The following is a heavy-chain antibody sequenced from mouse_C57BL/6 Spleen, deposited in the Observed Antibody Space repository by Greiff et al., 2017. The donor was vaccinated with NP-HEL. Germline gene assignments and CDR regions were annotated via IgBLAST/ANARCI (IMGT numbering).Heavy chain of an antibody. V-gene: IGHV5-4*01. J-gene: IGHJ2*01. CDR1: GFTFSSYA. CDR2: ISDGGSYT. CDR3: ARENYYGSSSYFDY. Sequence: EVQLVESGGGLVKPGGSLKLSCAASGFTFSSYAMSWVRQTPEKRLEWVATISDGGSYTYYPDNVKGGFTISRDNATNNLYLQMSHLKSEDTAMYYCARENYYGSSSYFDYWGKGATLTVSS. D-gene: IGHD1-1*01.